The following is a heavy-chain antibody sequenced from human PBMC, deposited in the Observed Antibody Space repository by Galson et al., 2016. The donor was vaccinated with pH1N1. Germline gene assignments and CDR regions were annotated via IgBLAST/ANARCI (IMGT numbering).Heavy chain of an antibody. J-gene: IGHJ6*02. D-gene: IGHD3-16*01. CDR2: ISYNGHDQ. Sequence: SLRLSCAASGFSFDTYAMHWVRQAPGKGLEWVAFISYNGHDQSYADSLKGRFIISRDNSKNTLYLQLNSLRTEDTAVFYCARKDWSYADTYYNGLDVWGQGTTVTVSS. CDR3: ARKDWSYADTYYNGLDV. V-gene: IGHV3-30-3*01. CDR1: GFSFDTYA.